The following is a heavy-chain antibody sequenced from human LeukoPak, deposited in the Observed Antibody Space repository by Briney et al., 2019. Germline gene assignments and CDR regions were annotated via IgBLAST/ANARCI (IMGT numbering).Heavy chain of an antibody. V-gene: IGHV3-30*02. CDR1: GFTFSSYG. J-gene: IGHJ4*02. CDR2: IRYDGSNK. Sequence: GGSLRLSCAASGFTFSSYGMHWVRQAPGKGLEWVAFIRYDGSNKYYADSVKGRFTISRDNSKNTLYLQMNSLRAEDTAVYYCAKVPIVATTRLDYWGQGTLVTVSS. CDR3: AKVPIVATTRLDY. D-gene: IGHD5-12*01.